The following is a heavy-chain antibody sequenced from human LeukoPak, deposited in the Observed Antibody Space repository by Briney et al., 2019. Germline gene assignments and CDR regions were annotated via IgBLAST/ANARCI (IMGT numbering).Heavy chain of an antibody. D-gene: IGHD4-11*01. Sequence: NSSETLSLTCAVYGGSFSGYYWSWIRQPPGKGLEWIGEINHSGSTNYNPSLKSRVTISVDTSKNQFSLKLSSVTAADTAVYYCARHRVTTEYWGQGTLVTVSS. CDR3: ARHRVTTEY. V-gene: IGHV4-34*01. J-gene: IGHJ4*02. CDR2: INHSGST. CDR1: GGSFSGYY.